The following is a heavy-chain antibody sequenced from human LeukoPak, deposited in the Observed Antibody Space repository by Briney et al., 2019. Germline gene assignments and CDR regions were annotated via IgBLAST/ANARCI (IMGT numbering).Heavy chain of an antibody. D-gene: IGHD6-13*01. CDR3: ARDLRAGQPVAAAGWWRGDYYYYGMDV. CDR2: ISSSGSTI. V-gene: IGHV3-11*01. Sequence: GGSLRLSCAASGFTFSDCYMSWIRQAPGKGLEWVSYISSSGSTIYYADSVKGRFTISRDNAKNSLYLQMNSLRAEDTAVYYRARDLRAGQPVAAAGWWRGDYYYYGMDVWGQGTTVTVSS. CDR1: GFTFSDCY. J-gene: IGHJ6*02.